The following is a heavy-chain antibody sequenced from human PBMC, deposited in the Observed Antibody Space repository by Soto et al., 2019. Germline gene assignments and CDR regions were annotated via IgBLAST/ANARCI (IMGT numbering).Heavy chain of an antibody. D-gene: IGHD2-2*01. J-gene: IGHJ2*01. Sequence: QVQLVESGGGVVQPGRSLRLSCAASGFTFRSFGMHWVRQAPGKGLEWVAVISYVGNNKYYTDSVEGRFTISRDDSKNTLYLQLNSLTTEDTAVYYCGKDSRRWEGYCITSNCDPMGYVDLWGRGTLVTVSS. V-gene: IGHV3-30*18. CDR1: GFTFRSFG. CDR3: GKDSRRWEGYCITSNCDPMGYVDL. CDR2: ISYVGNNK.